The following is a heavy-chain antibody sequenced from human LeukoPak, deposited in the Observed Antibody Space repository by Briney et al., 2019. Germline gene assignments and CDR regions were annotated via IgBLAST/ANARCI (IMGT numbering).Heavy chain of an antibody. CDR2: ISYDGSNK. CDR3: ARVPGWRHFDY. J-gene: IGHJ4*02. Sequence: PGRSLRLSCAASGFTFSNAMHWVRQAPGKGLEWVAVISYDGSNKYYADSVKGRFTISRDNSKNTLYQQMNSLRAADTAVYYCARVPGWRHFDYWGQGTPVTVSS. V-gene: IGHV3-30-3*01. CDR1: GFTFSNA. D-gene: IGHD6-19*01.